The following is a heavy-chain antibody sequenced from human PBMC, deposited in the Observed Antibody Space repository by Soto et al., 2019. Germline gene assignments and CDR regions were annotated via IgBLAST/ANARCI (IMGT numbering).Heavy chain of an antibody. V-gene: IGHV3-30*18. CDR1: GFTFSGYG. Sequence: QVQLVESGGGVVQPGRSLRLSCAASGFTFSGYGMHWVRQAPGKGLEWVAVISFEGSKKYYANSVEGRFTISRDNSKNTLFLQMNSLRAEDTAVYYCAKGGSSSARYFDTWAQGTLVTVSS. CDR3: AKGGSSSARYFDT. D-gene: IGHD6-6*01. J-gene: IGHJ5*02. CDR2: ISFEGSKK.